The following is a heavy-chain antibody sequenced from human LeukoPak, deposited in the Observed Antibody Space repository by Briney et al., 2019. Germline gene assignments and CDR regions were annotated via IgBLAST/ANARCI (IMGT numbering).Heavy chain of an antibody. Sequence: ASVKVSCKASGYTFTGYYIHWVRQAPGQGLEWMGWINPNSGGTNYAQKFQGRVTMTRDTSISTAYMELSRLRSDDTAVYYCARAEGFVRSTSADYWGQGTLVTVSS. CDR1: GYTFTGYY. CDR3: ARAEGFVRSTSADY. D-gene: IGHD2-2*01. J-gene: IGHJ4*02. CDR2: INPNSGGT. V-gene: IGHV1-2*02.